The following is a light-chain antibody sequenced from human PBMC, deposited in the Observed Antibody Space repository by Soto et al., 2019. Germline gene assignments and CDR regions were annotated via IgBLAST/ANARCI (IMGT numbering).Light chain of an antibody. J-gene: IGLJ1*01. CDR1: NSNIGSNA. Sequence: QSVLTQPPSASGTPGLRVTISCSCSNSNIGSNAVNWYQQLPGTAPKLLIYSNNQRPSGVPDRFSVSKSGTSASLAISGLQSEDEADYFCAAWDDSLTGYVFGTGTKVTVL. CDR2: SNN. CDR3: AAWDDSLTGYV. V-gene: IGLV1-44*01.